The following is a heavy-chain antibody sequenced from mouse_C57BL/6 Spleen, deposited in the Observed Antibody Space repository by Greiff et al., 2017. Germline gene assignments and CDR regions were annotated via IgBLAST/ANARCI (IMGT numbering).Heavy chain of an antibody. V-gene: IGHV1-80*01. Sequence: VHLVESGAELVKPGASVKISCKASGYAFSSYWMNWVKQRPGKGLEWIGQIYPGDGDTNYNGKFKGKATLTADKSSSTAYMQLSSLTSEDSAVYFCARSPSNYYGSSYFDDWGQGTTLTVSS. D-gene: IGHD1-1*01. J-gene: IGHJ2*01. CDR2: IYPGDGDT. CDR3: ARSPSNYYGSSYFDD. CDR1: GYAFSSYW.